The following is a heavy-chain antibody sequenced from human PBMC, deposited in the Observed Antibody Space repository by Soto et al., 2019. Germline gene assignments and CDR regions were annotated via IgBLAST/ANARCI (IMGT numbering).Heavy chain of an antibody. Sequence: QVQLQESGPGLVKPSQTLSLSCTVSGGSISSGGYYWGWIRQHPGKGLEWIGYIDYSGSTNYNPSLKSRVTTSVDTYKNQFSLKLRSVTAADTAVYYCARGLHSSSWYPFDYWGQGTLVTVSS. V-gene: IGHV4-31*03. CDR1: GGSISSGGYY. CDR2: IDYSGST. J-gene: IGHJ4*02. D-gene: IGHD6-13*01. CDR3: ARGLHSSSWYPFDY.